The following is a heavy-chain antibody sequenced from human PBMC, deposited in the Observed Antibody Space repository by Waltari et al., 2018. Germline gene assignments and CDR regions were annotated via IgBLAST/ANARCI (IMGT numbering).Heavy chain of an antibody. CDR1: GFTFSRSW. Sequence: EVQLVESGGGLVRPGGSLRLSCAASGFTFSRSWMSWVRQAPGKGLEWVANIKEDGSGIYYVDSVRGRFTISRDNAKNSLFLQMNYLRVADTAVYYCVRVWGTKSCPDYWGQGTLVTVSS. V-gene: IGHV3-7*01. CDR3: VRVWGTKSCPDY. D-gene: IGHD3-16*01. J-gene: IGHJ4*02. CDR2: IKEDGSGI.